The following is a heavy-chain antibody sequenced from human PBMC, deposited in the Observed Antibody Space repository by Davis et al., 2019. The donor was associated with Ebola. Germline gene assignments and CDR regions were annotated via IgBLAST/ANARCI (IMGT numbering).Heavy chain of an antibody. CDR3: ARGGRSGSYSDY. CDR1: GYTFTNYY. CDR2: INPNDGRT. J-gene: IGHJ4*02. V-gene: IGHV1-46*03. Sequence: ASVKVSCKASGYTFTNYYMHWVRQAPGQGLEWMGMINPNDGRTIYAQKFQGRVTVTRDTSTTTVYMDLSSLRSEDTAVYYCARGGRSGSYSDYWGQGTLVTVSS. D-gene: IGHD1-26*01.